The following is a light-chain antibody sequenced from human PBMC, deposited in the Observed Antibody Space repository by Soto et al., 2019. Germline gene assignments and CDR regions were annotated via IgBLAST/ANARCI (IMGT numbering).Light chain of an antibody. J-gene: IGKJ1*01. CDR2: DAS. CDR1: QAISSA. V-gene: IGKV1D-13*01. Sequence: AIQLTQSPSSLSASVGDRVTITCRASQAISSALAWYQQKPGKAPKLLIYDASSLESGVPSRFSGSGSGTDFTLTISSLQSDDFATYYCQQYNNYPMTFGQGTKVDIK. CDR3: QQYNNYPMT.